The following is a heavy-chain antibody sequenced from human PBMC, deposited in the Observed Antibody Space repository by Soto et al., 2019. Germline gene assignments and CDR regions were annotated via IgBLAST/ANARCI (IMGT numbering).Heavy chain of an antibody. CDR3: ARGSLRGAYYNTDV. D-gene: IGHD3-10*01. CDR2: YRNKPNSYTT. V-gene: IGHV3-72*01. J-gene: IGHJ6*03. CDR1: GFTFSDHY. Sequence: GGSLRLSCAASGFTFSDHYMDWVRQAPGKGLEWVGRYRNKPNSYTTEYAASVKGKFTISRDDSKNSLYLQMNSLKTEDTAVYYCARGSLRGAYYNTDVWGKGTTVTVSS.